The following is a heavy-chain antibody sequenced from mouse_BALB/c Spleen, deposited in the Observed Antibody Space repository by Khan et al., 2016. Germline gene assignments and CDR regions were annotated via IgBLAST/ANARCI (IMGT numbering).Heavy chain of an antibody. J-gene: IGHJ2*01. V-gene: IGHV3-2*02. CDR2: ISYSGST. Sequence: EVELVESGPGLVKPSQSLSLTCTVTGYSITSDYAWNWIRQFPGNKLEWMGYISYSGSTSYTPSLKSRISITRETSKNKFSLQLNSETTEDTATYYCARTASIKDWGQGTTLTVSS. CDR3: ARTASIKD. CDR1: GYSITSDYA. D-gene: IGHD1-2*01.